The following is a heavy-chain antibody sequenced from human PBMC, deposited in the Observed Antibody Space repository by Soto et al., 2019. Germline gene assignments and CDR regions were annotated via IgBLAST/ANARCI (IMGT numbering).Heavy chain of an antibody. CDR2: SSGSFGST. V-gene: IGHV3-23*01. Sequence: GGSLRLSCAASGFTFSSYAMIWVRQAPGKGLEFVSASSGSFGSTYYADSVKGRVTIARDKSKNTLYLQRNSVTAEDTAVYYCEKAVAAAGTTELDYWGQGTLVTVSS. J-gene: IGHJ4*02. D-gene: IGHD6-13*01. CDR3: EKAVAAAGTTELDY. CDR1: GFTFSSYA.